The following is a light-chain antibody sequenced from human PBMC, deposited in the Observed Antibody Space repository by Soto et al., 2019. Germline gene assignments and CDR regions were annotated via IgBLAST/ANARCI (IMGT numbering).Light chain of an antibody. Sequence: AIPLTQSPSSFSASTGARVTLTCRASQGISSYLAWYQQKPGKAPKLLIYAASTLQSGVPSRFSGSGSGTEFTLTISSLQPDDFATYYCQQGTFGQGTKVDIK. CDR3: QQGT. J-gene: IGKJ1*01. CDR2: AAS. V-gene: IGKV1-8*01. CDR1: QGISSY.